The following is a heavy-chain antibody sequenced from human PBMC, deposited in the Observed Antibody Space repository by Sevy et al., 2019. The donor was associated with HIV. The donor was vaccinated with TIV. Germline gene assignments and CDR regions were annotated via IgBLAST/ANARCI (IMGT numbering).Heavy chain of an antibody. V-gene: IGHV3-7*01. CDR2: IKQDGSEK. J-gene: IGHJ3*02. CDR3: ASNPTGTIVGVVPAFDI. D-gene: IGHD3-3*01. Sequence: GGSLRLSCAASGFTFSSYWMSWVRQAPGKGLEWVANIKQDGSEKYYVDYVKDRFTISRDNAKNSLYLQMNSRRAEDTAVYYCASNPTGTIVGVVPAFDIWGQGTMVTVSS. CDR1: GFTFSSYW.